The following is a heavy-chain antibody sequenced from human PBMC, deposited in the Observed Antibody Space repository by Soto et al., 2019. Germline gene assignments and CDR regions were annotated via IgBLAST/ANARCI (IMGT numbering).Heavy chain of an antibody. CDR3: ARGTGREGYNLRYFQH. Sequence: PSETLSLTCTVSGGSLSPFYWSWIRQSPGKGLEWIEYRYSSGSINYNPSLNSRVTMSLDTSKNQFSLKLTSVTAADTAVYYCARGTGREGYNLRYFQHWGQGTLVTVSS. D-gene: IGHD3-9*01. CDR1: GGSLSPFY. V-gene: IGHV4-59*12. J-gene: IGHJ1*01. CDR2: RYSSGSI.